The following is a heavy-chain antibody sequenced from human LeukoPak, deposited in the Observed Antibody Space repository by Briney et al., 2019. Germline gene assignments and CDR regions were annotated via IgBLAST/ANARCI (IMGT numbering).Heavy chain of an antibody. J-gene: IGHJ4*02. CDR1: GLTFSNAW. Sequence: PGGSLRLSCAASGLTFSNAWMSWVRQAPGKGLEWVGRIKRKSDGGTTDYAAPVKGRFTISRDDSKNTLYLQMNSLKSEDTAVYYCAKARAGELLRLFDYWGQGTLVTVSS. CDR3: AKARAGELLRLFDY. V-gene: IGHV3-15*01. CDR2: IKRKSDGGTT. D-gene: IGHD1-26*01.